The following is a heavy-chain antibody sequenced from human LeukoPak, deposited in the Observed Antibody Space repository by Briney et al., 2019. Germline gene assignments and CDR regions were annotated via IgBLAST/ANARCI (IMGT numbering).Heavy chain of an antibody. CDR3: AREGYYDYVWGSYRQRYYYFDY. CDR2: INGGNGNT. CDR1: GYTFTSYG. J-gene: IGHJ4*02. D-gene: IGHD3-16*02. Sequence: ASVKVSCKTSGYTFTSYGMHWVRQAPGQSLEWMGWINGGNGNTKYSEKFQGRVTIIRDTSASTAYMELSSLRSEDTAVYYCAREGYYDYVWGSYRQRYYYFDYWGQGTLVTVSS. V-gene: IGHV1-3*01.